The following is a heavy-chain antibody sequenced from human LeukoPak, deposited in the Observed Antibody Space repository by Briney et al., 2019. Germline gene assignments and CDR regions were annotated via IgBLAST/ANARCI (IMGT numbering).Heavy chain of an antibody. Sequence: PSETLSLTCTVSGGSISSYYWSWIRQPPAKGLERIGHIYYSWSTNYNPSLKSRVTISVDTSKNQFSLKLSSVTAADTAVYYCARDPFYYDFWSGYYRGNAFDIWGQGTMVTVSS. CDR1: GGSISSYY. CDR2: IYYSWST. CDR3: ARDPFYYDFWSGYYRGNAFDI. V-gene: IGHV4-59*01. D-gene: IGHD3-3*01. J-gene: IGHJ3*02.